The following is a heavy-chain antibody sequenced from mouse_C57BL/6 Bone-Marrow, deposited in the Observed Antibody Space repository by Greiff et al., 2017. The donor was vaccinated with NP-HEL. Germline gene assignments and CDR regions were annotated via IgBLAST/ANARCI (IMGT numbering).Heavy chain of an antibody. V-gene: IGHV1-54*01. CDR1: GYAFTNYL. CDR3: AVYYSRSSYDYFDY. Sequence: VQLQQSGAELVRPGTSVKVSCKASGYAFTNYLIEWVKQRPGQGLEWIGVINPGSGGTNYNEKFKGKATLTADKSSSTAYMQLSSLTSEDSAVYFCAVYYSRSSYDYFDYWGQGTTLTVSS. CDR2: INPGSGGT. D-gene: IGHD1-1*01. J-gene: IGHJ2*01.